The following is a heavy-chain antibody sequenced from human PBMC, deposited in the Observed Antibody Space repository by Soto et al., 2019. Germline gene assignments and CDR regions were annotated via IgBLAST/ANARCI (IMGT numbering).Heavy chain of an antibody. D-gene: IGHD6-13*01. V-gene: IGHV3-23*01. CDR1: GFPLRNYA. J-gene: IGHJ4*02. Sequence: EVQLLESGGGWVQPGGSLRLSCVASGFPLRNYAMNWVRQVTGKGLEWVSAITGRGDITFYVDSVKGRFTISRDDSENTLYQQMNSRRGEDTAIYYCTRPPGGSTSWYVDRGGQGTLVTVPS. CDR3: TRPPGGSTSWYVDR. CDR2: ITGRGDIT.